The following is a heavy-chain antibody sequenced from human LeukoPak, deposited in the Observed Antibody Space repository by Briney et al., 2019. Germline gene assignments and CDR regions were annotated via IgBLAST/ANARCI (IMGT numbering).Heavy chain of an antibody. Sequence: GGSLRLSCAASGFMFRNHGMNWVRQAPGKGLEWLSTISGSGDNTYYADSVKGRFTISRDNAKNSLYLQMNSLRAEDTAVYYCARRSRYFDYWGQGTLVTVSS. J-gene: IGHJ4*02. CDR2: ISGSGDNT. V-gene: IGHV3-21*01. CDR1: GFMFRNHG. CDR3: ARRSRYFDY.